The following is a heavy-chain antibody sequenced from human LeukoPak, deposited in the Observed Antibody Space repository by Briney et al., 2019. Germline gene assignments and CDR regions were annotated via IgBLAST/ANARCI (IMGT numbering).Heavy chain of an antibody. J-gene: IGHJ4*02. Sequence: PSETLSLTCAVSGGSISSGGYSWSWIRQPPGKGLEWIGYIYHSGSTYYNPSLKSRVTISVDRSKNQFSLKLSSVTAADTAVYYCARGPSSSGFDYWGQGTLVTVSS. CDR3: ARGPSSSGFDY. CDR1: GGSISSGGYS. V-gene: IGHV4-30-2*01. CDR2: IYHSGST.